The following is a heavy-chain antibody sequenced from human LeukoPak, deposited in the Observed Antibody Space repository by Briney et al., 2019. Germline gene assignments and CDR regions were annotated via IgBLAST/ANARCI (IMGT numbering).Heavy chain of an antibody. Sequence: MPSETLSPTCAVYGGSFSGYYWGWIRQPPGKRLEWIGIIYYGSTYYNPSLQGRITISMDTSKSQFSLNLNSVTAADTAVYYCARRDYYGYFDYWGQGTQVAVSS. CDR2: IYYGST. J-gene: IGHJ4*02. D-gene: IGHD3-10*01. CDR3: ARRDYYGYFDY. CDR1: GGSFSGYY. V-gene: IGHV4-34*01.